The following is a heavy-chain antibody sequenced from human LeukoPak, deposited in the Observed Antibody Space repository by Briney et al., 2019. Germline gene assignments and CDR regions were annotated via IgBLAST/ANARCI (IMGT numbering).Heavy chain of an antibody. V-gene: IGHV1-69*04. CDR1: GGSFTIYA. Sequence: ASVTVSSTASGGSFTIYAISWVRQAPGQGQEWMGRIIPILGIANYAQKFQGRVTITADKSTSTAYMDLSSLRSEDTAVYYCARDLPPYYFDYWGQGTLVTVSS. CDR3: ARDLPPYYFDY. CDR2: IIPILGIA. J-gene: IGHJ4*02.